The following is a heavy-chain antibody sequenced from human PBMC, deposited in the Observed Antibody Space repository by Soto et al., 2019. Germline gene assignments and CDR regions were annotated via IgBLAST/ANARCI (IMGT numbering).Heavy chain of an antibody. J-gene: IGHJ4*02. V-gene: IGHV1-69*12. D-gene: IGHD6-19*01. Sequence: QGQLVQCGAEVKKPGSSVKVSCKASGGTFSSYAISWVRQAPGQGLEGMGGIIPIFGSANNAQKFQGRVTITADESTSTAHMELSSLRSEDTAVDYGARERTLAGPAYFDSWGQGTLVTVSS. CDR3: ARERTLAGPAYFDS. CDR1: GGTFSSYA. CDR2: IIPIFGSA.